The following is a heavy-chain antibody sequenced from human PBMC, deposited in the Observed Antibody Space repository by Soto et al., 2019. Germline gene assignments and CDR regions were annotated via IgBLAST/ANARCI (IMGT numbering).Heavy chain of an antibody. D-gene: IGHD3-10*01. Sequence: GGSLRLSCAASGFTFSSYGMHWVRQAPGKGLEWVAVIWYDGSNKYYADSVKGRFTISRDNSKNTLYLQMNSLRAEDTAVYYCASGSLFYGSGSYPIDYWGQGTLVTVSS. CDR1: GFTFSSYG. CDR3: ASGSLFYGSGSYPIDY. J-gene: IGHJ4*02. CDR2: IWYDGSNK. V-gene: IGHV3-33*01.